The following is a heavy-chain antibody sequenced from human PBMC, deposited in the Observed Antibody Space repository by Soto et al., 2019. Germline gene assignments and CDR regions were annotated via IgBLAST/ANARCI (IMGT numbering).Heavy chain of an antibody. Sequence: GGSLRLSCAPAGFTFCGYSVNWVLKAPGKGLEWVTYFCNGSKTIYCADSVKGRFSVSRANARNAQYLKMNRVRDEDTAVYYCAREDILGTKSYDYWSQGTLFT. V-gene: IGHV3-48*02. CDR3: AREDILGTKSYDY. CDR1: GFTFCGYS. D-gene: IGHD3-9*01. J-gene: IGHJ4*02. CDR2: FCNGSKTI.